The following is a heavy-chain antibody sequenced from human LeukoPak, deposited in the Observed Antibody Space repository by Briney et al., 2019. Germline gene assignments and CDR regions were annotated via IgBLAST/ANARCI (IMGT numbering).Heavy chain of an antibody. CDR1: GFTFSSCA. CDR2: ISASSGST. D-gene: IGHD6-13*01. Sequence: GGSLRLSCVVSGFTFSSCAMSWVRQAPGKGLEWVSGISASSGSTSYADSVKGRFTISRDNSKNTLFLQMNSLRAEDTAVYYCAKSVGVSSWYYFDYWGQGTLVTVSS. V-gene: IGHV3-23*01. CDR3: AKSVGVSSWYYFDY. J-gene: IGHJ4*02.